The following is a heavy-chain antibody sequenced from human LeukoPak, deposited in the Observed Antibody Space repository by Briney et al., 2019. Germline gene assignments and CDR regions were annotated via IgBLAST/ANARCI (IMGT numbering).Heavy chain of an antibody. D-gene: IGHD5-24*01. V-gene: IGHV1-18*04. CDR1: GYSFTSYW. J-gene: IGHJ4*02. Sequence: GESLKISCKGSGYSFTSYWIGWVRQAPGQGLEWMGWISAYNGNTNYAQKLQGRVTMTTDTSTSTAYMELRSLRSDDTAVYYCARVSDGNKDGWGQGTLVTVSS. CDR3: ARVSDGNKDG. CDR2: ISAYNGNT.